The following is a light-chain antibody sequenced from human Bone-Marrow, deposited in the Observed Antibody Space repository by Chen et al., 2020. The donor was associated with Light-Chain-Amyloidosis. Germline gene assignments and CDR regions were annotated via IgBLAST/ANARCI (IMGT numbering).Light chain of an antibody. J-gene: IGLJ1*01. Sequence: QSALTPPASVSGSPGQSITISCTGTSSDVGGYNYVSWYQQHPGKAPKLMIYDVSNRPSGVSNRVSGPKSGNTATLTISGLQAEDEADYYCSSYTSSSTYVFGTGTKVTVL. CDR3: SSYTSSSTYV. CDR2: DVS. CDR1: SSDVGGYNY. V-gene: IGLV2-14*01.